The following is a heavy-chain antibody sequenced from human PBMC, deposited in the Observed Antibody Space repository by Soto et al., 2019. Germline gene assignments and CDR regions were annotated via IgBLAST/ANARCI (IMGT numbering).Heavy chain of an antibody. D-gene: IGHD4-17*01. CDR3: ARAGGTTVTGLWHFDS. CDR1: GFTFNTYS. J-gene: IGHJ4*02. CDR2: IWYDGTQK. Sequence: XVSLRLSCEASGFTFNTYSMHWVRQPPGKGLEWLAAIWYDGTQKYYADSVKGRFIIPRDNSKKTLYLEMNSLRAEDTAVYYCARAGGTTVTGLWHFDSWGQGTLVTVSS. V-gene: IGHV3-33*01.